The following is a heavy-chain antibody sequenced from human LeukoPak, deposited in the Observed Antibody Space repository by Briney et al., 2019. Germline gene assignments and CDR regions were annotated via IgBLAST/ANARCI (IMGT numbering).Heavy chain of an antibody. CDR2: VTNSGGST. J-gene: IGHJ4*02. CDR3: AKDDEQWLVRSLIF. Sequence: GGSLRLSCAASGFTFSSYWMSWVRQAPGKGLEWVSGVTNSGGSTYYADSVKGRFTISRDNSKNTLYLQMNSLRPEDTAVYYCAKDDEQWLVRSLIFWGQGALVTVSS. CDR1: GFTFSSYW. V-gene: IGHV3-23*01. D-gene: IGHD6-19*01.